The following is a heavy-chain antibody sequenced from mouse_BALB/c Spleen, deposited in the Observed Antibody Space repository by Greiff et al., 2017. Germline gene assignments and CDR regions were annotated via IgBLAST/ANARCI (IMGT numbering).Heavy chain of an antibody. V-gene: IGHV2-6-7*01. CDR2: IWGDGST. D-gene: IGHD4-1*01. Sequence: VQVVESGPGLVAPSQSLSITCTVSGFSLTSYGVHWVRQPPGKGLEWLGMIWGDGSTDYNSALKSRLSISKDNSKSQVFLKMNSLQTDDTARYYCARDERGLDYWGQGTTLTVSS. CDR3: ARDERGLDY. CDR1: GFSLTSYG. J-gene: IGHJ2*01.